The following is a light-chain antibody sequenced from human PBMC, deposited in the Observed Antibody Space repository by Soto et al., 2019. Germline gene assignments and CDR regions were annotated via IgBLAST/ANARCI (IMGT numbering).Light chain of an antibody. CDR3: CSYARSYSYA. CDR2: DVN. J-gene: IGLJ1*01. Sequence: QSVLTQPRSVSGSPGQSVTISCTGTSSDVGGFNSVSWYQQHPGKAPKLMIYDVNKRPSGVPDRFSGSKSGSTASLTISGLQAEDEADYYCCSYARSYSYALATGTKVTVL. V-gene: IGLV2-11*01. CDR1: SSDVGGFNS.